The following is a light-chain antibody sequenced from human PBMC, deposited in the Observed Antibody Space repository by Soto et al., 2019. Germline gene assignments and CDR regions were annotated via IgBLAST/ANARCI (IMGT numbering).Light chain of an antibody. CDR2: AAS. CDR1: QIISSY. Sequence: DIQVTQSPSSLSASIGDRVTITCRASQIISSYLNWYQQKPGKAPKLLIYAASSLQSGVPSRFSGSGSGTDFTLTISSLQPEEFATYYCQQSYSTLYTFGQGTKLEI. CDR3: QQSYSTLYT. J-gene: IGKJ2*01. V-gene: IGKV1-39*01.